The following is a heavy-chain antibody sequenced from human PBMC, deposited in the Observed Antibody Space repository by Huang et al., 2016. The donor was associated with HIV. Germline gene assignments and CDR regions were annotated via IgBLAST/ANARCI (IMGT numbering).Heavy chain of an antibody. Sequence: QVQLQESGPGLVKPSETLSLTCTVSDGSISSHFWSWIRRPPGKGLEWIATINPSGRSNYNPSRESRVTLSKDSSKEQLSLKLQSVTAADTAVYYCARDGAYQYDSRAYYRDFWGQGTLVTVSS. CDR3: ARDGAYQYDSRAYYRDF. CDR2: INPSGRS. V-gene: IGHV4-59*11. D-gene: IGHD3-22*01. CDR1: DGSISSHF. J-gene: IGHJ4*02.